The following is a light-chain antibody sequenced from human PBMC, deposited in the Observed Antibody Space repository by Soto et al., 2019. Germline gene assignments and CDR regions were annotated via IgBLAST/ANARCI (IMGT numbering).Light chain of an antibody. CDR2: RAS. CDR3: QQSNNWPPST. CDR1: QSVSSN. V-gene: IGKV3-15*01. Sequence: EIVMTQSPATLSVSPGERATLSCRASQSVSSNLAWYQQKPGQAPRLLIYRASTRATGIPPRFSGSGSGTEFTHTISSLQSEDFAVYYCQQSNNWPPSTFGQGTKVEIK. J-gene: IGKJ1*01.